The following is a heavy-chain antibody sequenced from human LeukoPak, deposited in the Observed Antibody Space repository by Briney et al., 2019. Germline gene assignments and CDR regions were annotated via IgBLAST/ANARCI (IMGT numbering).Heavy chain of an antibody. J-gene: IGHJ4*02. Sequence: PGGSLRLSCVVSGFTFSTSAMSWVRQAPGKGLEWVSGISESGGSTYYADSVKGRFTSSRDNSKNTLYLRMNNLRAEDTAVYYCARESSGWPVDYWGQGTLVTVSS. CDR2: ISESGGST. CDR1: GFTFSTSA. D-gene: IGHD6-19*01. CDR3: ARESSGWPVDY. V-gene: IGHV3-23*01.